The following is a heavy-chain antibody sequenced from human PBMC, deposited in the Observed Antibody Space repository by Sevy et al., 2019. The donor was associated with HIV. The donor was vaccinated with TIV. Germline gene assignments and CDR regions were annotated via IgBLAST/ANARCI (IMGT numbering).Heavy chain of an antibody. Sequence: GGSLRLSCAASGFTFSSYWMTWVRQAPGKGLEWVANIKQDMSEKYYADSVNGRFTISRDNARHSLYLQMESLRAEDTAVYCGARAQQVTMLVVIGGLYFDFWGQGTLVTVSS. D-gene: IGHD3-22*01. CDR1: GFTFSSYW. V-gene: IGHV3-7*01. CDR2: IKQDMSEK. J-gene: IGHJ4*02. CDR3: ARAQQVTMLVVIGGLYFDF.